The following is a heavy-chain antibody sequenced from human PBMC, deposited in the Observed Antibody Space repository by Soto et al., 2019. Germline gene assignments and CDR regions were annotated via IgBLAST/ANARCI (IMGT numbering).Heavy chain of an antibody. CDR1: GGSVSNKTYY. CDR3: ARTTAVPNTLRSRYFFDY. Sequence: SETLSLTCSVSGGSVSNKTYYWSWIRQPPGKRLEWIGYVYYSGTTNYNPSLKSRVTISVDLSKNQFPLRLSSVTTADTALYYCARTTAVPNTLRSRYFFDYWGQGTLVTVSS. CDR2: VYYSGTT. J-gene: IGHJ4*02. D-gene: IGHD4-17*01. V-gene: IGHV4-61*01.